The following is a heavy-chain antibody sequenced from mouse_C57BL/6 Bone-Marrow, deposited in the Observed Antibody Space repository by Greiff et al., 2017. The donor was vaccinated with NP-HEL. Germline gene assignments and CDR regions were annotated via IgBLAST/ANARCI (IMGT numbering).Heavy chain of an antibody. Sequence: EVKVVESGGGLVKPGGSLKLSCAASGFTFSSYAMSWVRQTPEKRLEWVATISDGGSYTYYPDNVKGRFTISRDNAKNNLYLQMSHLKSEDTAMYYCARAPPYYYGSSLYYFDYWGQGTTLTVSS. V-gene: IGHV5-4*03. D-gene: IGHD1-1*01. CDR3: ARAPPYYYGSSLYYFDY. J-gene: IGHJ2*01. CDR2: ISDGGSYT. CDR1: GFTFSSYA.